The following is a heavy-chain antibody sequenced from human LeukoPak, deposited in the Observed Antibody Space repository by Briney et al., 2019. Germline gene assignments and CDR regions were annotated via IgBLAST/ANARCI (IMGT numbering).Heavy chain of an antibody. Sequence: SETLSLTCTVSGGSISSSSYYWGWIRQPPGKGLEWIGSIYYSGSTYYNPSLKSRVTISVDTSKKQFSLKLSSVTAADTAVYYCARDYGSYYFDYWGQGTLVTVSS. J-gene: IGHJ4*02. CDR2: IYYSGST. V-gene: IGHV4-39*07. CDR1: GGSISSSSYY. D-gene: IGHD1-14*01. CDR3: ARDYGSYYFDY.